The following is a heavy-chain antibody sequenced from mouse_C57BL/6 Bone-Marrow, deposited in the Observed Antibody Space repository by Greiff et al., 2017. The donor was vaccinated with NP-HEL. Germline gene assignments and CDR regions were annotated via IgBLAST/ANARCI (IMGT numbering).Heavy chain of an antibody. Sequence: VQLQQSGPELVKPGASVKLSCKASGYTFTSYDINWVKQRPGQGLEWIGWIYPRDGSTKYNEKFKGKATLTVDTSSSTAYMELHSLTSEDSAVYFCARSPIYYDYDGPWFAYWGQGTLVTVSA. V-gene: IGHV1-85*01. J-gene: IGHJ3*01. CDR1: GYTFTSYD. D-gene: IGHD2-4*01. CDR2: IYPRDGST. CDR3: ARSPIYYDYDGPWFAY.